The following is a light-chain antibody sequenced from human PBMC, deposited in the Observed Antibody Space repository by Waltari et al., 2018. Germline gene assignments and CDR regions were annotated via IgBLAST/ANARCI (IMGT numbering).Light chain of an antibody. J-gene: IGKJ4*01. CDR2: DAS. Sequence: EIVLTQSPATLSLSPGERATLPCRASQSVSSYLAWYQQQPGPAPRLLIYDASNRATGIPARFSGSGSGTDFTLTISSLEPEDFAVYYCQQRSNWPLTFGGGTKVEIK. CDR3: QQRSNWPLT. CDR1: QSVSSY. V-gene: IGKV3-11*01.